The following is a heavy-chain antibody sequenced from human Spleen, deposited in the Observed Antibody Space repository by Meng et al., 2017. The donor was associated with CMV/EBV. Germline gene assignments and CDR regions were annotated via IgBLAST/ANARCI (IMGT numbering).Heavy chain of an antibody. V-gene: IGHV3-20*04. Sequence: GESLKISCAASGFTFDGYDMSWVRQAPGKGLEWVSVINWNGDSTGYADSVKGRFTISRDNAKNSLYLQMNSLRAEDTAVYYCARELLRFLEWFSYYGMDVWGQGTTVTVSS. D-gene: IGHD3-3*01. CDR2: INWNGDST. CDR1: GFTFDGYD. CDR3: ARELLRFLEWFSYYGMDV. J-gene: IGHJ6*02.